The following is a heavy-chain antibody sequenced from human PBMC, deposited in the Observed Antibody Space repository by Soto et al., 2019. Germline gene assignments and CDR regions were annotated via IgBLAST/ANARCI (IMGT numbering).Heavy chain of an antibody. CDR2: INSGRSYK. J-gene: IGHJ5*02. CDR1: GFTFSSYS. CDR3: ARDPFDTYQLPPTGRPNWFDP. D-gene: IGHD2-2*01. V-gene: IGHV3-21*01. Sequence: GGSLRLSCAASGFTFSSYSMNWVRQAPGKGLEWVSNINSGRSYKYYVDSVKGRFTISRDNAKNSLYLQMNSLRAEDTAVYYCARDPFDTYQLPPTGRPNWFDPWGQGTLVTVSS.